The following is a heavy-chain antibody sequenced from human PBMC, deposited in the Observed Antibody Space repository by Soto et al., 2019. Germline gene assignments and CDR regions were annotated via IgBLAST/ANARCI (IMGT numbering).Heavy chain of an antibody. Sequence: PGESLKISCKGSGYSFAGYWITWVRQKPGKGLEWMGGIDPSDSQTYYSPSFRGHVTISATKSITTVFLQWSSLRASDTAMYYCARQIYDSDTGPNFQYYFDSWGQGTPVTVS. CDR1: GYSFAGYW. CDR3: ARQIYDSDTGPNFQYYFDS. CDR2: IDPSDSQT. J-gene: IGHJ4*02. D-gene: IGHD3-22*01. V-gene: IGHV5-10-1*01.